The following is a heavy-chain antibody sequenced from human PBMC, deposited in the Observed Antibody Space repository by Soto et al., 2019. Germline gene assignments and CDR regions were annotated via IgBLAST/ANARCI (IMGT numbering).Heavy chain of an antibody. D-gene: IGHD3-22*01. V-gene: IGHV3-30-3*01. CDR3: GRYFSQMYDYDSGVPKYRGDGMGV. Sequence: GGSLRLSCAASGFTFISYGMHWVRQAPGKGLEWVAVISYDGSNKYYADSVKGRFTISRDNSKNTLYLQMNSWRAEDRVVFYCGRYFSQMYDYDSGVPKYRGDGMGVGAQGTT. CDR1: GFTFISYG. J-gene: IGHJ6*02. CDR2: ISYDGSNK.